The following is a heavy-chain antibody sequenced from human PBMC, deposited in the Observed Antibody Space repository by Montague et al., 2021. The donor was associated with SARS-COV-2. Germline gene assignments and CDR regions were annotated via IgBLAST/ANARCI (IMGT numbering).Heavy chain of an antibody. V-gene: IGHV4-34*01. Sequence: SETLSLTCAVHGTSLSGHYWNWIRQPPGKGLEWIGEINHGGSTKYSPSLKSRLTISADTSKNQFSLKLTSVAAADTAVYYCARLRDGVVPSPILGIGPYYSYYYMDVWGRGTTVTVSS. CDR1: GTSLSGHY. J-gene: IGHJ6*03. CDR3: ARLRDGVVPSPILGIGPYYSYYYMDV. D-gene: IGHD3-10*01. CDR2: INHGGST.